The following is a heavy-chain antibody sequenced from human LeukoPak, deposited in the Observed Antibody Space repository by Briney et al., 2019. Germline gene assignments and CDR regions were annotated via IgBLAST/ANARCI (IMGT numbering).Heavy chain of an antibody. CDR2: IKQDGSEK. Sequence: PGGSLRLSCAASGFTSSSYWMSWVRQAPGKGLEWVANIKQDGSEKYYVDPVKGRFTISRDNAKNSLYLQMNSLRAEDTAVYYCARDRGYGFDYWGQGTLVTVSS. CDR3: ARDRGYGFDY. V-gene: IGHV3-7*01. D-gene: IGHD5-18*01. J-gene: IGHJ4*02. CDR1: GFTSSSYW.